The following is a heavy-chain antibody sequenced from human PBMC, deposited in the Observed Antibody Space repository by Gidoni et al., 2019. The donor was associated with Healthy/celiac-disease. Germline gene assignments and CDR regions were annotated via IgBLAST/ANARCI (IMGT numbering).Heavy chain of an antibody. CDR1: GFTFMDYT. D-gene: IGHD3-10*01. V-gene: IGHV3-9*01. J-gene: IGHJ6*02. CDR3: AKDFSDYYGSGSSIYYYYYGMDV. CDR2: ISWNSGSI. Sequence: EVQLVESGGGLVQPGRSLYLSCAASGFTFMDYTLHWVRQAPGKGLEWVSGISWNSGSIGYADSVKGRFTISRDNAKNSLYLQMNSLRAEDTALYYCAKDFSDYYGSGSSIYYYYYGMDVWGQGTTVTVSS.